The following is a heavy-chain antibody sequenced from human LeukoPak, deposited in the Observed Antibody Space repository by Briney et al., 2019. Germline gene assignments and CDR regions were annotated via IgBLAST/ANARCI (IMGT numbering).Heavy chain of an antibody. Sequence: ASVKVSCKASGYTFTGYYMHWVRQAPGQGLEWMGWINPNSGGTNYAQKFQGRVTMTRDTSISTAYMELSRLRSDDTAVYYCAREGRNDIVVVPAAIESYNWFDPWGQGTLSPSPQ. CDR1: GYTFTGYY. CDR3: AREGRNDIVVVPAAIESYNWFDP. V-gene: IGHV1-2*02. D-gene: IGHD2-2*02. CDR2: INPNSGGT. J-gene: IGHJ5*02.